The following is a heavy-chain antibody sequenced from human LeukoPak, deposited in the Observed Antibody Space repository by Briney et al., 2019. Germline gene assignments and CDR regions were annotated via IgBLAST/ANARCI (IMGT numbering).Heavy chain of an antibody. CDR3: ASSMVRGVSTPPDY. CDR2: IIPIFGTA. J-gene: IGHJ4*02. Sequence: SVKVFCKASGGTFSSYAISWVRQAPGQGLEWMGGIIPIFGTANYAQKFQGRVTITADESTSTAYMELSSLRSEDTAVYYCASSMVRGVSTPPDYWGQGTLVTVSS. D-gene: IGHD3-10*01. CDR1: GGTFSSYA. V-gene: IGHV1-69*13.